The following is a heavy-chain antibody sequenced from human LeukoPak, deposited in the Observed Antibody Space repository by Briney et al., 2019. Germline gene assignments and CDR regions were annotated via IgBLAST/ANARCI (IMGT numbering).Heavy chain of an antibody. CDR2: IYYSGST. CDR1: GGSISSYY. J-gene: IGHJ6*03. CDR3: ARSVEGYCSGGSCYYYSYYMDV. Sequence: SETLSLTCTASGGSISSYYWSWIRQPPGKGLEWIGYIYYSGSTNYNPSLKSRVTISVDTSKNQFSLKLSSVTAADTAVYYCARSVEGYCSGGSCYYYSYYMDVWGKGTTVTVSS. V-gene: IGHV4-59*01. D-gene: IGHD2-15*01.